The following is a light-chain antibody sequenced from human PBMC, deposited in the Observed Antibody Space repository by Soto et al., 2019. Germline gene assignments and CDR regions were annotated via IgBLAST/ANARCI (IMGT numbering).Light chain of an antibody. V-gene: IGLV2-14*03. Sequence: QSALTQPASVSGSPGQSITISCTGTSSYVGGFNYVSWYQQHPGKAPKLMSYDVTNRPSGVSYRCSGSKSGNTASLTISGRKAEDEAEYYCNSYTRSSTYDFGPGTKGTGL. CDR3: NSYTRSSTYD. CDR1: SSYVGGFNY. J-gene: IGLJ1*01. CDR2: DVT.